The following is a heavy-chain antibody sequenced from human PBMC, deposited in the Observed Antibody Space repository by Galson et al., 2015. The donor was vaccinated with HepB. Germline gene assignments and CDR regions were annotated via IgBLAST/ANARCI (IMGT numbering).Heavy chain of an antibody. CDR2: IYSGGST. D-gene: IGHD4-23*01. J-gene: IGHJ4*02. Sequence: SLRLSCAASGFTVSNESMSWVRQAPGKGLEWVSVIYSGGSTYYGDSVKGRFTISRDKSKNTLYLHRNSLKAEDTAVYYCVRDVGGNPVGIDYWGQGTLVTVSS. CDR1: GFTVSNES. CDR3: VRDVGGNPVGIDY. V-gene: IGHV3-53*01.